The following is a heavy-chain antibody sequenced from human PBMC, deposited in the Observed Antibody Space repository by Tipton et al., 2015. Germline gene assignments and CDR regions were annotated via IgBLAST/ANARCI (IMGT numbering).Heavy chain of an antibody. CDR2: IRYHGYT. Sequence: TLSLTCTVSGGSISSGGYYWGWIRQPPGKGLEWIGNIRYHGYTDYNLSLKSLFPISVDTSGNQFSLRLRSVTAADTAVYYCAGGTKWLLLLKAFDIWGQGTMVTGSS. V-gene: IGHV4-39*07. D-gene: IGHD3-22*01. CDR1: GGSISSGGYY. J-gene: IGHJ3*02. CDR3: AGGTKWLLLLKAFDI.